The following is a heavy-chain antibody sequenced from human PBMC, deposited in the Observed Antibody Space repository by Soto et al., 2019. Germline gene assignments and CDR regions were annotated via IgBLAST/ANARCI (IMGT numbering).Heavy chain of an antibody. CDR1: GGSISSYY. V-gene: IGHV4-39*01. J-gene: IGHJ4*02. CDR3: ARRWGYSFDY. Sequence: QLQLQESGPGLVKPSETLSLTCTVSGGSISSYYWGWIRRPPGKGLEWIGSIYYSGSTYYNPSLKGRVTISVDTSKHQFSLKLSSVTAADTAVYYCARRWGYSFDYWGQGTLVTVSS. D-gene: IGHD7-27*01. CDR2: IYYSGST.